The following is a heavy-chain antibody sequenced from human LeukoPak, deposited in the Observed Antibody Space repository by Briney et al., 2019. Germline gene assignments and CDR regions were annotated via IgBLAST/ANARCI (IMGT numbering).Heavy chain of an antibody. J-gene: IGHJ4*02. Sequence: GGSLRLSCAASGFTFSSYSMNWVRQAPGKGLEWVSSISSSSSYIYYADSVKGRFTISRDNAKNSLYLQMNSLRAEDTAVYYCARDSFFRVVIGNFDYWGQGTLVTVSS. V-gene: IGHV3-21*01. CDR1: GFTFSSYS. CDR3: ARDSFFRVVIGNFDY. CDR2: ISSSSSYI. D-gene: IGHD3-3*01.